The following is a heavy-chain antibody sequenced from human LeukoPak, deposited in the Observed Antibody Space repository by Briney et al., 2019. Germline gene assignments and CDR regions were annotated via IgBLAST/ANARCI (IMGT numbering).Heavy chain of an antibody. CDR2: INPSGGST. V-gene: IGHV1-46*01. CDR1: GYTFTSYY. Sequence: WASARVSCKASGYTFTSYYMHWGRQRPGRGLEWMGIINPSGGSTSYAQKLQGRVTMTRDTSTSTVYMELSSLRSEDTAVYYCASSGITGTIFDYWGQGTLVTVSS. D-gene: IGHD1-20*01. CDR3: ASSGITGTIFDY. J-gene: IGHJ4*02.